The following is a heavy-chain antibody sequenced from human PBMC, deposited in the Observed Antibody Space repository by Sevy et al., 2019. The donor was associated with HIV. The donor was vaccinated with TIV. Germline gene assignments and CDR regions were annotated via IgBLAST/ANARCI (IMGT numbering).Heavy chain of an antibody. CDR3: ARDGVYYDSSGLDY. CDR1: GFTFSSYA. D-gene: IGHD3-22*01. CDR2: ISYDGSNK. V-gene: IGHV3-30-3*01. J-gene: IGHJ4*02. Sequence: GGSLRLSCAASGFTFSSYAMHWVRQAPGKGLEWVAVISYDGSNKYYADSVKGRFTISRDNSKNTLYLQMNNLRAEDTAVYYCARDGVYYDSSGLDYWGQGTLVTVSS.